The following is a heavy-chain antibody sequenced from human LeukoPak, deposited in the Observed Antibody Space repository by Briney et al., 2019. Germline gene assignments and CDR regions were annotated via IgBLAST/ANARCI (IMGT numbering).Heavy chain of an antibody. CDR1: GGSISSGDYY. CDR2: IYYSGST. J-gene: IGHJ3*02. CDR3: ARAPRITMVRGVDDAFDI. V-gene: IGHV4-30-4*01. Sequence: PSETLSLTCTVSGGSISSGDYYWSWIRQPPGKGLEWIGYIYYSGSTYYNPSLKSRVTISVDTSKNQVSLKLSSVTAADTAVYYCARAPRITMVRGVDDAFDIWGQGTMVTVSS. D-gene: IGHD3-10*01.